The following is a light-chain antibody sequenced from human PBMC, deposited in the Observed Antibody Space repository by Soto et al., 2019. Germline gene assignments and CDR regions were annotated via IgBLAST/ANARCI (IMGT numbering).Light chain of an antibody. CDR1: QSINIY. J-gene: IGKJ2*01. CDR2: GAS. V-gene: IGKV1-39*01. Sequence: IQMTQSPSSLSASVGDSVTVTCRASQSINIYLNWYQQKPGKSHTLLIYGASSLQSGVPSRFTGGGSRTDFTLTVSSLQPEDFATYACQQSYRSPYTFGQGTKLEIK. CDR3: QQSYRSPYT.